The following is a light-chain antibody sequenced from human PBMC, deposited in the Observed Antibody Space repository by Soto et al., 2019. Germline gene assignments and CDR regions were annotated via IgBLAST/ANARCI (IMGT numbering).Light chain of an antibody. CDR3: QQYNNWPVT. J-gene: IGKJ4*01. Sequence: EIVMTQSQATLSVSPGQRATLSCRASQSVSSYLAWYQQKPGQAPRLLIYGASTRATGIPARFSVSGSGTEFTLTISSLQPEDFAVYYCQQYNNWPVTFGGGTKVDIK. V-gene: IGKV3-15*01. CDR1: QSVSSY. CDR2: GAS.